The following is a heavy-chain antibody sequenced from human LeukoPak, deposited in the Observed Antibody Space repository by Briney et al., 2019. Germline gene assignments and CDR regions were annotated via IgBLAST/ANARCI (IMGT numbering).Heavy chain of an antibody. CDR3: ARVGHSSSSDY. J-gene: IGHJ4*02. V-gene: IGHV4-59*01. CDR1: GGSISSYY. D-gene: IGHD6-6*01. CDR2: IYYSGST. Sequence: SETLSLTCTVSGGSISSYYWSWIRQPPGKGLEWIGYIYYSGSTNYNPSLKSRVTISVDTSKNQFSLKLSSVTAADTAVYYCARVGHSSSSDYWGQGTLVTVSS.